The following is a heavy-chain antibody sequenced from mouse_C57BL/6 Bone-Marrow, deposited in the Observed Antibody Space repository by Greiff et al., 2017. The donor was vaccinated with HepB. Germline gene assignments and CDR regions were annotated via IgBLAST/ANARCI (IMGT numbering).Heavy chain of an antibody. D-gene: IGHD2-2*01. V-gene: IGHV5-12*01. CDR2: ISNGGGST. Sequence: EVQVVESGGGLVQPGGSLKLSCAASGFTFSDYYMYWVRQTPEKRLEWVAYISNGGGSTYYPDTVKGRFTISRDNAKNTLYLQMSRLKSEDTAMYYCAREGGYGYDGAWFAYWGQGTLVTVSA. CDR3: AREGGYGYDGAWFAY. CDR1: GFTFSDYY. J-gene: IGHJ3*01.